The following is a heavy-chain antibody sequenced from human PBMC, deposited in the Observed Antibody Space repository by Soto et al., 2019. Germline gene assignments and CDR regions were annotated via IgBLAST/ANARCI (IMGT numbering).Heavy chain of an antibody. D-gene: IGHD4-17*01. V-gene: IGHV3-48*01. CDR1: GFTFSSYS. CDR2: ISSSSTI. Sequence: EVQLVESGGGLVQPGGSLRLSCAASGFTFSSYSMNWVRQAPGKGLEWVSYISSSSTIYYADSVKGRFTISRDNAKNSLYLQMNSLRAEDTAVYYCARDYGDYDYFDYWGQGTLVTVSS. CDR3: ARDYGDYDYFDY. J-gene: IGHJ4*02.